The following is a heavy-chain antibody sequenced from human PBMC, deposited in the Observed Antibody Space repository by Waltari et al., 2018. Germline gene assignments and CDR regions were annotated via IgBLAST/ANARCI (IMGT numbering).Heavy chain of an antibody. V-gene: IGHV3-23*01. D-gene: IGHD1-1*01. CDR3: AKAPGKGNRVGPDY. J-gene: IGHJ4*02. Sequence: FSISRDNSKNTLYLQMDSLRAEDTAIYYCAKAPGKGNRVGPDYWGRGTLVTVSS.